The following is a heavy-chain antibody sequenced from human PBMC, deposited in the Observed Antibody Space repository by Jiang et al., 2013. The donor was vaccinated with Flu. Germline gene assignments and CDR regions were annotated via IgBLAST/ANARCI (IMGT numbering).Heavy chain of an antibody. CDR2: IRSKANNYAT. V-gene: IGHV3-73*01. CDR1: GFSFSDSS. J-gene: IGHJ6*02. D-gene: IGHD4-17*01. Sequence: VQLVESGGGLVQPGGSLKLSCAASGFSFSDSSMHWVRQASGKGLEWVARIRSKANNYATTYAASVKGRFTISRDDSKNTAYLQMNGLKTEDTAVYYCTRLAVTTDFGVDVWGQGTTVTVSS. CDR3: TRLAVTTDFGVDV.